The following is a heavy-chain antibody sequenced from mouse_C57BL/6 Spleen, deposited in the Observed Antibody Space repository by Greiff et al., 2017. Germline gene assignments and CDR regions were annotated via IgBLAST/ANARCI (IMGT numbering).Heavy chain of an antibody. J-gene: IGHJ2*01. CDR3: ARGYSSGYVFDY. CDR1: GYAFTNYL. CDR2: INPGSGGT. D-gene: IGHD3-2*02. V-gene: IGHV1-54*01. Sequence: QVQLQQSGAELVRPGTSVKVSCKASGYAFTNYLIEWVKQRPGQGLEWIGVINPGSGGTNYNEKFKGKATLTADKSSSTAYMQLSSLTSEDSAVYFCARGYSSGYVFDYWGQGTTLTVSS.